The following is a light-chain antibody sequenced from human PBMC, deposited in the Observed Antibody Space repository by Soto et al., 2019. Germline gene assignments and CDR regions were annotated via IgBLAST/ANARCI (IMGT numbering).Light chain of an antibody. J-gene: IGKJ1*01. CDR2: GAS. V-gene: IGKV3-20*01. Sequence: EIVLTQSPDTLSLSPGERATLSCRASQSVSSNSLVWFQQKAGQAPRLLIYGASNRATDIPDRFSGSGSGTDFTLTISRLEPEDFAVYYCQQYGSSPRTFDQGTKVEIK. CDR3: QQYGSSPRT. CDR1: QSVSSNS.